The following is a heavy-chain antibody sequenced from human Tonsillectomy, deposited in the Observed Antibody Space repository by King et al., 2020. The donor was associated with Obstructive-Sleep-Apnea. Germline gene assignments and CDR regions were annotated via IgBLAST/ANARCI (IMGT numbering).Heavy chain of an antibody. Sequence: VQLVESGGGLVQPGGSLRLSCAASGFTFSSYWMSWVRQAPGKGLEWLANIKQDGSEKYYVDSVKGRFTISRDNAKDSRYLQMNNLRAEDTAVYYCARASDYNFWSAYGMDVWGQGTTVTVSS. CDR2: IKQDGSEK. D-gene: IGHD3-3*01. CDR1: GFTFSSYW. V-gene: IGHV3-7*03. J-gene: IGHJ6*02. CDR3: ARASDYNFWSAYGMDV.